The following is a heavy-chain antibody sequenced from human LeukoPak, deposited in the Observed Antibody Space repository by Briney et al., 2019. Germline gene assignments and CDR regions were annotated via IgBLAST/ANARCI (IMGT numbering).Heavy chain of an antibody. CDR1: GYSIINNNY. V-gene: IGHV4-38-2*01. Sequence: SETLSLTCAVSGYSIINNNYWGWIRQPPGKGLEWIGHIYHGGSTYYNPSLKSLVTISVDTSKNQFSVKLNSVTAADTAVYYCARTSLTGILHDFDHWGQGTLVTVSS. CDR2: IYHGGST. CDR3: ARTSLTGILHDFDH. J-gene: IGHJ4*02. D-gene: IGHD3-9*01.